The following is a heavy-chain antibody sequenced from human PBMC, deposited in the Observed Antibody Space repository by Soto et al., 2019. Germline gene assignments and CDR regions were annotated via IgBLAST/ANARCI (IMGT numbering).Heavy chain of an antibody. CDR3: AKDLEGYCSSTSCYTYFGLDV. V-gene: IGHV3-30*18. CDR2: ISYDGSNK. Sequence: QVQLVESGGGVVQPGRSLRLSCAASGFTFSSYVMHWVRQAPCKGLEWVAVISYDGSNKYYADSVKGRFTISRDNSKHTLFLQMNSLRPEDTAVYYCAKDLEGYCSSTSCYTYFGLDVWGQGTTVTVSS. D-gene: IGHD2-2*01. J-gene: IGHJ6*02. CDR1: GFTFSSYV.